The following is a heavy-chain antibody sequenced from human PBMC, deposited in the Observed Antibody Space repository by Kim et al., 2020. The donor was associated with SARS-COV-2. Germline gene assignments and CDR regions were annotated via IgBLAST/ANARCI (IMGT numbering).Heavy chain of an antibody. D-gene: IGHD3-10*01. CDR1: GGSFSGYY. CDR3: ARDVGMVQDY. Sequence: SETLSLTCAVYGGSFSGYYWSWIRQPPGKGLEWIGEINHSGSTNYNPSLKSRVTISVDTSKNQFSLKLSSVTAADTAVYYCARDVGMVQDYWGHGTLVTVSS. V-gene: IGHV4-34*01. CDR2: INHSGST. J-gene: IGHJ4*01.